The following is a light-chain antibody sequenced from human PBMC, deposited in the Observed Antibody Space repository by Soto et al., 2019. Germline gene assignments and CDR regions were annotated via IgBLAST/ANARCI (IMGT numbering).Light chain of an antibody. J-gene: IGLJ1*01. CDR3: GTWDSSLSAFYV. CDR2: ENN. CDR1: SSKIGNNY. V-gene: IGLV1-51*02. Sequence: QSVLTQPPSVSAAPGQKVTISCSGGSSKIGNNYVSWYRQLPGTAPKLLIYENNKRPSGIPDRFSGSKSGTSATLGITGLQTGDEADYYCGTWDSSLSAFYVFGTGTKVTVL.